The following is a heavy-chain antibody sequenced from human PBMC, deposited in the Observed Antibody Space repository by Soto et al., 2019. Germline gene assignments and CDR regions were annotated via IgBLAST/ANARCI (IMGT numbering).Heavy chain of an antibody. Sequence: QVQLQESGPGVVKPSGTLSLTCAVSGDSISSGGWWSWVRQPPGKGLEWIGEIYHSGSTNYNPSHKSRVTILVDMSKNHFSLNVNSVNVADTAIYYCAKDGRNCYILFYWGQGPRVTVS. CDR1: GDSISSGGW. CDR2: IYHSGST. D-gene: IGHD2-21*01. J-gene: IGHJ4*02. V-gene: IGHV4-4*02. CDR3: AKDGRNCYILFY.